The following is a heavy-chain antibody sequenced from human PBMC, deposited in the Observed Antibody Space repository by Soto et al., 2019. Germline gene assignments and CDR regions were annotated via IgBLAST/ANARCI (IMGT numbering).Heavy chain of an antibody. CDR3: AGFLGSRYGRVDP. D-gene: IGHD5-18*01. CDR2: INHSGST. J-gene: IGHJ5*02. V-gene: IGHV4-34*01. Sequence: PSETLSLTCAVYGVSFSDYYWSWIRQPPGKGLEWIGEINHSGSTNYNPSLKSRATISVDTSKNQFSLKLSSVTAADTAVYYCAGFLGSRYGRVDPWGQGTLVTVSS. CDR1: GVSFSDYY.